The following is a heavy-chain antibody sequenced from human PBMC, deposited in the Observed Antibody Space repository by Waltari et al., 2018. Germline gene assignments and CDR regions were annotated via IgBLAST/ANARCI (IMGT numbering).Heavy chain of an antibody. V-gene: IGHV3-48*01. CDR2: ISSSSSTI. J-gene: IGHJ3*02. CDR1: GFTFSSYS. CDR3: ARGLSNWDYAFDI. D-gene: IGHD7-27*01. Sequence: EVQLVESGGGLVQPGGSPRLSCAASGFTFSSYSMNWVRQAPGKGLEWVSYISSSSSTIYYADSVKGRFTISRDNAKNSLYLQMNSLRAEDTAVYYCARGLSNWDYAFDIWGQGTMVTVSS.